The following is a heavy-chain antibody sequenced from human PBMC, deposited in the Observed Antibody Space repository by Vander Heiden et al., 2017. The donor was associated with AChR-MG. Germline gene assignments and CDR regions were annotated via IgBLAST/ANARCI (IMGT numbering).Heavy chain of an antibody. Sequence: QVQLVESGGGVVQPGRSLRLSCAASGFTFSSYAMHWVRQAPGKGLEWVAVISYDGSNKYYADSVKGRFTISRDNSKNTLYLQMNSLRAEDTAVYYCASGGGTRGYWGQGTLVTVSS. V-gene: IGHV3-30-3*01. CDR3: ASGGGTRGY. CDR1: GFTFSSYA. J-gene: IGHJ4*02. CDR2: ISYDGSNK. D-gene: IGHD2-15*01.